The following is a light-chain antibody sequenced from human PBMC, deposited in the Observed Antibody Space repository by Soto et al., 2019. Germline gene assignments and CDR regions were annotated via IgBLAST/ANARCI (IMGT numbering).Light chain of an antibody. CDR1: QSVSSSY. V-gene: IGKV3-20*01. CDR2: GAS. Sequence: EIVLTQSPGTLSLSPGERATLSCRASQSVSSSYLAWYRQKPGQAPRLLIYGASSRATGIPDRFSGSGSGTDFPLTISRLEPEDFAVYYCQQYGSSPYTFGQGTKLEIK. CDR3: QQYGSSPYT. J-gene: IGKJ2*01.